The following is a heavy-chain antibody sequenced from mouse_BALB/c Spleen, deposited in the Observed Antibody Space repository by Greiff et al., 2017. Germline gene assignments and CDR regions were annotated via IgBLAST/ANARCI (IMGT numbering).Heavy chain of an antibody. CDR3: ARRDSEAWFAY. D-gene: IGHD3-3*01. Sequence: EVQLVESGGGLVMPGGSLKLSCAASGFTFSSYAMSWVRQTPEKRLEWVATISSGGSYTYYPDSVKGRFTISRDNAKNTLYLQMSSLRSEDTAMYYCARRDSEAWFAYWGQGTLVTVSA. CDR2: ISSGGSYT. J-gene: IGHJ3*01. CDR1: GFTFSSYA. V-gene: IGHV5-9-3*01.